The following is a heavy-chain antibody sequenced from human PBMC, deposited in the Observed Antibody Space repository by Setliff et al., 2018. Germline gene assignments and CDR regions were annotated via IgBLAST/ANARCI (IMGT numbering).Heavy chain of an antibody. CDR2: INHSGTT. D-gene: IGHD7-27*01. CDR1: GGSFSSFY. V-gene: IGHV4-34*01. Sequence: SETLSLTCAVYGGSFSSFYWSWIRQPPGKGLEWIGEINHSGTTTYNPSLKSRVTISVDTSRKQFSLRLTSVTAADTAVYYCAKFGPLDLTGDWAFDNWGQGTLVTV. CDR3: AKFGPLDLTGDWAFDN. J-gene: IGHJ4*02.